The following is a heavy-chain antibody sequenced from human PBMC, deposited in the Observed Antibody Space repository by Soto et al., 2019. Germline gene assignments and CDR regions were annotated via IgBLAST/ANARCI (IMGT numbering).Heavy chain of an antibody. D-gene: IGHD4-17*01. V-gene: IGHV4-39*01. J-gene: IGHJ3*02. CDR3: ARPLDYGDYDHGDCAFDI. CDR2: IYYSGST. Sequence: PSETLSLTCTVSGGSISSSSYYWGWIRQPPGKGLEWIGSIYYSGSTYYNPSLKSRVTISVDTSKNQFSLKPSSVTAADTAVYYCARPLDYGDYDHGDCAFDIWGQGTMVTVSS. CDR1: GGSISSSSYY.